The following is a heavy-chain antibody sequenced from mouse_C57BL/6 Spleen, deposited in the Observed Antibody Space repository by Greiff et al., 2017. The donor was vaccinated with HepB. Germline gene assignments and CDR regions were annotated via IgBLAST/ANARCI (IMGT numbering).Heavy chain of an antibody. Sequence: EVQLQQSGGGLVQPGGSLSLSCAASGFTFTDYYMSWVRQPPGKALEWLGFIRNKANGYTTEYSASVKGRFTISRDNSQSILYLQMNALRAEDSATYYCARNYYGSSPFDYWGQGTTLTVSS. CDR2: IRNKANGYTT. J-gene: IGHJ2*01. D-gene: IGHD1-1*01. CDR3: ARNYYGSSPFDY. CDR1: GFTFTDYY. V-gene: IGHV7-3*01.